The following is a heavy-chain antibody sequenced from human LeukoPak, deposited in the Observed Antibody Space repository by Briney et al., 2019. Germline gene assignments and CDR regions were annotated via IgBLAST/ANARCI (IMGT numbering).Heavy chain of an antibody. D-gene: IGHD5-18*01. CDR2: ISGSGGST. Sequence: GGSLRLFCGAAGLILSSYPARGGRQARGKGVVSVSDISGSGGSTYYADSVKGRFTISRDNSKNTLYLQMNSLRAEDTAVYYCAKGKYSYAEAPISLWGQGTLVTVSS. V-gene: IGHV3-23*01. CDR3: AKGKYSYAEAPISL. J-gene: IGHJ4*02. CDR1: GLILSSYP.